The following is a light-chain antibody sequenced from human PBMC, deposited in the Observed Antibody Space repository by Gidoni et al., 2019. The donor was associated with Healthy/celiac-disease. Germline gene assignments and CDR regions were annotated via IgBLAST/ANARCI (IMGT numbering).Light chain of an antibody. CDR3: QQYDNLPLP. Sequence: IRMTQSPSSLSASVGARVTSTCQASQDISNYLNWYQQKPGKAPKLLIYDASNLETGVPSRFSGSGSGTDFTFTISSLQPEDIATYYCQQYDNLPLPFGGGTKVEIK. CDR1: QDISNY. CDR2: DAS. J-gene: IGKJ4*01. V-gene: IGKV1-33*01.